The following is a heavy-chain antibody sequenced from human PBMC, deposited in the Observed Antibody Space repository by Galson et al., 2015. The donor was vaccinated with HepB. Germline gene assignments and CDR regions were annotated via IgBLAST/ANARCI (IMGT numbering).Heavy chain of an antibody. CDR3: ARDLGEDAVVVPAAASDY. D-gene: IGHD2-2*01. CDR1: GFNLSNYA. V-gene: IGHV3-30*03. Sequence: SLRLSCAASGFNLSNYAMHWVRQAPGKGLEWVAVISYDGSNRYYEASVEGRFTISRDNFKNTLYLQMNSLRAEDTAVYYCARDLGEDAVVVPAAASDYWGRGTLVSVSS. CDR2: ISYDGSNR. J-gene: IGHJ4*02.